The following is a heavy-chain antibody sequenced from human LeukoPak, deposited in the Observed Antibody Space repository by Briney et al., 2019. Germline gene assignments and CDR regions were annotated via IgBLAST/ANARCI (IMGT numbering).Heavy chain of an antibody. D-gene: IGHD2-21*01. J-gene: IGHJ4*02. CDR3: ARGITAIHY. CDR1: GGSISSYY. Sequence: SETLSLTCTVSGGSISSYYWSWIRQPPGKGLEWIGYISYSGSTNYNPSLKSRVTISVDTSKNQFSLKLSSMTAADTAVYYCARGITAIHYWGQGTLVTVSS. CDR2: ISYSGST. V-gene: IGHV4-59*01.